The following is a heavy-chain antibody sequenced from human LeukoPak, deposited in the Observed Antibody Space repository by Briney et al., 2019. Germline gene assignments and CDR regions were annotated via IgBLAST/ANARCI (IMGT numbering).Heavy chain of an antibody. D-gene: IGHD3-10*01. Sequence: GASVKVSCKASGYTFTSYYMHWVRQAPGQGLEWMGIINPSGGSTSYAQKFQGRVTVTRDTSTSTVYMELSSLRSEDTAVYYCAASSITMASSRSSWFDTWGQGTLVTVSS. CDR1: GYTFTSYY. V-gene: IGHV1-46*01. CDR3: AASSITMASSRSSWFDT. J-gene: IGHJ5*02. CDR2: INPSGGST.